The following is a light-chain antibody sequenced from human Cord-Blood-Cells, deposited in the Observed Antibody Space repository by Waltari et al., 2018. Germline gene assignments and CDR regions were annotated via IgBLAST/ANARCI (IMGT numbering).Light chain of an antibody. CDR2: EGS. Sequence: QSALTQPASVSGSPGQSIPISCTGTSSDVGRYNLVSWYQQHPGKSPKLMIYEGSKRSSGVSNRFSGSKSGNTASLTISGLQAEDEADYYCCSYAGSSTFRVFGGGTKLTVL. CDR1: SSDVGRYNL. J-gene: IGLJ3*02. CDR3: CSYAGSSTFRV. V-gene: IGLV2-23*03.